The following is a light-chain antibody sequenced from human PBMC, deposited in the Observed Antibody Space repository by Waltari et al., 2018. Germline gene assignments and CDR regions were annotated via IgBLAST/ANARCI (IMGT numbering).Light chain of an antibody. V-gene: IGLV2-14*01. CDR3: SSYTTSSAPGV. CDR1: DLDVGPYDF. Sequence: QSALTPPASVSGSPGQSITIPRSGTDLDVGPYDFVPWYHQPPGKAPHLIIYEVSNRPSGISNRFSASRSGNTASLTISGLQAEDEADYYCSSYTTSSAPGVFGTGTRVTVL. CDR2: EVS. J-gene: IGLJ1*01.